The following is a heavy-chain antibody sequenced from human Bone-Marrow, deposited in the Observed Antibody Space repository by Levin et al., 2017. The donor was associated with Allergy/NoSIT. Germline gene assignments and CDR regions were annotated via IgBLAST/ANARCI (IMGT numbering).Heavy chain of an antibody. CDR1: GFTFSSYS. CDR2: ISSSSSTI. D-gene: IGHD6-13*01. V-gene: IGHV3-48*01. Sequence: PGGSLRLSCAASGFTFSSYSMNWVRQAPGKGLEWVSYISSSSSTIYYADSVKGRFTISRDNAKNSLYLQMNSLRAEDTAVYYCAREYSSSWYWGSYYGMDVWGQGTTVTVSS. CDR3: AREYSSSWYWGSYYGMDV. J-gene: IGHJ6*02.